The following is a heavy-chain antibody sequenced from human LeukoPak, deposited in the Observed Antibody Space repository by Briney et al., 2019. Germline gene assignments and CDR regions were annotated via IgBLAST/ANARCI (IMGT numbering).Heavy chain of an antibody. CDR3: VREAGYCAPVCVKTNWFDP. CDR1: GFPFSSHA. Sequence: GGSLRLSCAASGFPFSSHAMSWVRQPPGKGLEWVAAISNGKTYYAGSVRGRFAISRDDSTNTVYLHMNSLRDEDTALYHCVREAGYCAPVCVKTNWFDPWGQGTPVTVSS. CDR2: ISNGKT. D-gene: IGHD2-15*01. V-gene: IGHV3-23*01. J-gene: IGHJ5*02.